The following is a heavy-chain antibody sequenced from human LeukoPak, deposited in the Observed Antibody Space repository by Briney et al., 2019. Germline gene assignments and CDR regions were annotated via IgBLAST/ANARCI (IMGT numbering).Heavy chain of an antibody. J-gene: IGHJ4*02. D-gene: IGHD6-13*01. CDR3: ARARGTKYSSSWPPGY. CDR1: GGSISSSSYY. CDR2: IYYSGST. V-gene: IGHV4-39*07. Sequence: SETLSLTCTASGGSISSSSYYWGWIRQPPGKGLEWIGSIYYSGSTYYNPSLKSRVTISVDTSKNQFSLKLSSVTAADTAVYYCARARGTKYSSSWPPGYWGQGTLVTVSS.